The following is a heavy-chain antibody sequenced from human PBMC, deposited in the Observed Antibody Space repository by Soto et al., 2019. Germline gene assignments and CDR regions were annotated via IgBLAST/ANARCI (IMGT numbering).Heavy chain of an antibody. CDR2: IYYSGST. Sequence: PSETLSLTCTVSGGSISSGGYYWSWIRQHPGKGLEWIGYIYYSGSTYYNPSLKSRVTISVDTSKNQFSLKLSSVTAADTAVYYCAREMAAMTTGTFDYWGQGTLVTVSS. D-gene: IGHD4-17*01. J-gene: IGHJ4*02. CDR3: AREMAAMTTGTFDY. V-gene: IGHV4-31*03. CDR1: GGSISSGGYY.